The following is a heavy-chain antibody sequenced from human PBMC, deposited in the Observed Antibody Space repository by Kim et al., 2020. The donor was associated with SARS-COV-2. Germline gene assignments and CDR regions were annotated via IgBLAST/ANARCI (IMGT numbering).Heavy chain of an antibody. D-gene: IGHD3-10*01. Sequence: SETLSLTCTVSGGSISSYYWSWIRQPPGKGLEWIGYIYYSGSTNYNPSLKSRVTISVDTSKNQFSLKLSSVTAADTAVYYCARAKLLWFGANHPFDPWGQGTLVTVSS. V-gene: IGHV4-59*01. CDR2: IYYSGST. CDR3: ARAKLLWFGANHPFDP. J-gene: IGHJ5*02. CDR1: GGSISSYY.